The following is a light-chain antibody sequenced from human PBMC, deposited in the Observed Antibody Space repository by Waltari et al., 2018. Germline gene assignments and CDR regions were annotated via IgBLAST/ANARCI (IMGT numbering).Light chain of an antibody. V-gene: IGLV2-14*03. Sequence: QSALTQPASVPGSPGQSITISCTGSSHDVGRYKFDTWYQQHPGKVPKLLIFDVTDRPSGVSDRFSGSKSGNTASLTISGLQPEDEADYYCSSHTTSSTLVFGGGTRVTVL. CDR1: SHDVGRYKF. CDR3: SSHTTSSTLV. CDR2: DVT. J-gene: IGLJ2*01.